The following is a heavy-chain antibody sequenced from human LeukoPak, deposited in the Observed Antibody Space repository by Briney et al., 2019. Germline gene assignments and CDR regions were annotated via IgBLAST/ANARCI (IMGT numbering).Heavy chain of an antibody. Sequence: GESLKISCKGSGYSFTNYWIGWVRQTPGKGLEWMGIINPDDSEIKYSPSFQGQVTISADKSISTAYLQWSSLKASDTAMYYCARRLETSEWFDPWGQGTLVTVSS. CDR3: ARRLETSEWFDP. D-gene: IGHD5/OR15-5a*01. J-gene: IGHJ5*02. CDR1: GYSFTNYW. CDR2: INPDDSEI. V-gene: IGHV5-51*01.